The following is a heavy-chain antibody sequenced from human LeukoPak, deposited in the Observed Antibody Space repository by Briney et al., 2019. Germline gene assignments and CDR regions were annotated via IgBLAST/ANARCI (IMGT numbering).Heavy chain of an antibody. CDR3: ARDYYDSSRGYFQH. Sequence: SGGSLRLSCAAAGFTFSSYSMNWVRQAPGKGLEWVSSISSSSSYIYYADSVKGRFTISRDNAKNSLYLQMNSLRAEDTAVYYCARDYYDSSRGYFQHWGQGTLVTVSS. CDR1: GFTFSSYS. V-gene: IGHV3-21*01. CDR2: ISSSSSYI. J-gene: IGHJ1*01. D-gene: IGHD3-22*01.